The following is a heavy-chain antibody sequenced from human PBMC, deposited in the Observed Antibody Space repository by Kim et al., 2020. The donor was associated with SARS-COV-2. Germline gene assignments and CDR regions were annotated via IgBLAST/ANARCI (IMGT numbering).Heavy chain of an antibody. J-gene: IGHJ4*02. CDR3: ARAKGNYRDPLDY. Sequence: GGSLRLSCAASGFTFSSYWMHWVRQAPGKGLVWVSRINSDGSSTSYADSVKGRFTISRDNAKNTLYLQMNSLRAEDTAVYYCARAKGNYRDPLDYWGQGTLVTVSS. V-gene: IGHV3-74*01. CDR1: GFTFSSYW. D-gene: IGHD1-7*01. CDR2: INSDGSST.